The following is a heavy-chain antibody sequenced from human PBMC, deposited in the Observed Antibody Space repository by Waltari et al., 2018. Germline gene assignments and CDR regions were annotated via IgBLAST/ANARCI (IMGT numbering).Heavy chain of an antibody. J-gene: IGHJ5*02. Sequence: QLRLQESGPGLVKPSATLSLTCTVSGGSISSTNYYCGWIRQPPGKGLEWIGSIYYSGNTYYNPSLKSRVTMSADTSKNQFSLKLSSVTAADTAVYYCARHQDWVVVSATWFDPWGQGTLVTVSS. CDR3: ARHQDWVVVSATWFDP. V-gene: IGHV4-39*01. D-gene: IGHD2-21*02. CDR2: IYYSGNT. CDR1: GGSISSTNYY.